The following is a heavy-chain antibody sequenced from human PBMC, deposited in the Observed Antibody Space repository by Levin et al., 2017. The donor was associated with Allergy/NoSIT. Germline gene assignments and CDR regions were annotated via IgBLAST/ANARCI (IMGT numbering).Heavy chain of an antibody. CDR2: IYYSGST. D-gene: IGHD1-7*01. V-gene: IGHV4-61*01. CDR1: GGSVSSGSYY. J-gene: IGHJ4*02. CDR3: ARSGINWDYYFDY. Sequence: SQTLSLTCTVSGGSVSSGSYYWSWIRQPPGKGLEWIGYIYYSGSTNYNPSLKSRVTISVDTSKNQFSLKLSSVTAADTAVYYCARSGINWDYYFDYWGQGTLVTVSS.